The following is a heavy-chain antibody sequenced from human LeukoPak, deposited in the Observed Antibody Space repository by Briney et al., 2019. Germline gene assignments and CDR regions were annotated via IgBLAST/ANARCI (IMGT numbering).Heavy chain of an antibody. CDR2: INPSGGST. J-gene: IGHJ6*03. V-gene: IGHV1-46*01. CDR3: ARGDYDSSGYYYMDV. Sequence: ASVKVSCKASGYTFTSYHMHWVRQAPGQGLEWMGIINPSGGSTSYAQKFQGRVTMTRDMSTSTVYMELSSLRSEDTAVYYCARGDYDSSGYYYMDVWGKGTTVTVSS. D-gene: IGHD3-22*01. CDR1: GYTFTSYH.